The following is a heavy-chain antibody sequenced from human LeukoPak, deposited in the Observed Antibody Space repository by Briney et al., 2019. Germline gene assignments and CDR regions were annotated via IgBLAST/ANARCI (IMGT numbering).Heavy chain of an antibody. D-gene: IGHD3-3*01. V-gene: IGHV7-4-1*02. CDR2: INTNTGNP. CDR1: GYTFTSYA. CDR3: ARVYRLYYDLWSGYDYFDY. Sequence: ASVKVSCKASGYTFTSYAMNWVRQAPGQGLEWMGWINTNTGNPTYAQGFTGRFVFSLDTSVSTAYLQISSLKAEDTAVYYCARVYRLYYDLWSGYDYFDYWGQGTLVTVSS. J-gene: IGHJ4*02.